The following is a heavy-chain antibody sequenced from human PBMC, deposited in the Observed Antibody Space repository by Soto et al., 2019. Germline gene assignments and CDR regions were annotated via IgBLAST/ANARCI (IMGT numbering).Heavy chain of an antibody. V-gene: IGHV4-4*07. Sequence: SETLSLTCTVSGGSISSYYWSWIRQPAGKGLEWIGRIYTSGSTNYNPSLKSRVTMSVDTSKNQFSLKLSSVTAADTAVYYCARSSPRRSGCSPLSYYYYGMDVWGQGTTVTVSS. CDR3: ARSSPRRSGCSPLSYYYYGMDV. CDR1: GGSISSYY. CDR2: IYTSGST. J-gene: IGHJ6*02. D-gene: IGHD5-18*01.